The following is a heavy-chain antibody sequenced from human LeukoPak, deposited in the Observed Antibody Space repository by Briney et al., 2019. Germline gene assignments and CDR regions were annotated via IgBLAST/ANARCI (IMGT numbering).Heavy chain of an antibody. J-gene: IGHJ4*02. Sequence: GGSLRLSCAASGFTFSSYGMHWVRQAPGKGLEWVAFIRYDGSNKYYADSVKGRFTISRDNSKNTLYLQMNSLRAEDTAVYYCAKAGCLNTHPFDYWGQGTPVTVSS. CDR2: IRYDGSNK. D-gene: IGHD3-10*01. CDR3: AKAGCLNTHPFDY. V-gene: IGHV3-30*02. CDR1: GFTFSSYG.